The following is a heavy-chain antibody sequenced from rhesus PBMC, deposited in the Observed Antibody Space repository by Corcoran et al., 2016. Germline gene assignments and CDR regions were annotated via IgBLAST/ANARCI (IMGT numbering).Heavy chain of an antibody. CDR2: INSGGGST. D-gene: IGHD1-44*01. J-gene: IGHJ4*01. CDR3: AKDLDGKFDY. Sequence: EVNLVESGGGLAKPGGSRGLSCAASGFTFSTYLLSWVRQATGKGLEWISAINSGGGSTYYADSVKGRFTISRENAKNTLYLQMNSLRAEDTAVYYCAKDLDGKFDYWGQGVLVTVSS. CDR1: GFTFSTYL. V-gene: IGHV3-14*01.